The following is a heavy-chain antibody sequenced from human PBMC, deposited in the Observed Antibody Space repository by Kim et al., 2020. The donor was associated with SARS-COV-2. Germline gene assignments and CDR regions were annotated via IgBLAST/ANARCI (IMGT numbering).Heavy chain of an antibody. CDR1: GFTFSGYA. Sequence: GGSLRLSCAASGFTFSGYAVQWVRQAPGKGLEWVAAISHDGSHKFFADSVKGRFTISRGSSKNTVDLQMNSLTSEDSAFYYCAKAGIRYFFGSGNFWASWGQGTLVTVSS. V-gene: IGHV3-30*18. D-gene: IGHD3-10*01. J-gene: IGHJ5*02. CDR2: ISHDGSHK. CDR3: AKAGIRYFFGSGNFWAS.